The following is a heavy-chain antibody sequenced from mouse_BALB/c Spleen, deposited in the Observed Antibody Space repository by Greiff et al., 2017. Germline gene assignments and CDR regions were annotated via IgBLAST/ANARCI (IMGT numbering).Heavy chain of an antibody. CDR2: ISSGSSTI. V-gene: IGHV5-9-1*01. D-gene: IGHD2-1*01. CDR1: GFTFSSYT. J-gene: IGHJ2*01. Sequence: EVMLVESGGGLVKPGGSLKLSCAASGFTFSSYTMSWVRQTPEKRLEWVATISSGSSTIYYADTVKGRFTISRDNPKNTLFLQMTSLRSEDTAMYYCARSDYYGNCFDYWGQGTTLTVSS. CDR3: ARSDYYGNCFDY.